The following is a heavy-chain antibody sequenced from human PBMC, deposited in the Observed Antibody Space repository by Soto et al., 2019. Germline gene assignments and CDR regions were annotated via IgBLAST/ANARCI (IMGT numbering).Heavy chain of an antibody. J-gene: IGHJ6*03. CDR1: GFTYSTYS. CDR2: VSSGSSYI. V-gene: IGHV3-21*06. Sequence: EVQLVESGGGLVKPGGSLRLSCAASGFTYSTYSMNWVRQAPGKGLEWVSSVSSGSSYIYYADSVKGRFTISRDNAKNSLYLQMNSLRAEDTAAYYCARAGVVTTYSYYYMDVWGKGTTVTVSS. D-gene: IGHD2-15*01. CDR3: ARAGVVTTYSYYYMDV.